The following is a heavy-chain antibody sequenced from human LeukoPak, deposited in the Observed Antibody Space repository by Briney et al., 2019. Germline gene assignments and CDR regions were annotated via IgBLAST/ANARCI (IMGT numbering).Heavy chain of an antibody. J-gene: IGHJ3*02. CDR1: GFTFSSYG. CDR3: AKDLSYAFDI. V-gene: IGHV3-33*06. CDR2: IWYDGSNK. Sequence: GGSLRLSCAASGFTFSSYGMHWVRQAPGKGLEWVAVIWYDGSNKYYADSVKGRFTISRDNSKNTLYLQMNSLRAEDTAVYFCAKDLSYAFDIWGQGTMVTVSS.